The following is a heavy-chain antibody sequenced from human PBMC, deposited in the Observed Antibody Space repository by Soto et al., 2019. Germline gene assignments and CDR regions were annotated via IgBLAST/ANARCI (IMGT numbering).Heavy chain of an antibody. CDR3: ASKFGELLADAFDI. CDR1: NASISSRKW. CDR2: IYHSGSI. D-gene: IGHD3-10*01. J-gene: IGHJ3*02. V-gene: IGHV4-4*02. Sequence: QVHLQESGPGLVKPSGTLSLTCTVSNASISSRKWWTWVRQTPGKGLEWIGEIYHSGSINHNPYLKSRVTLSVDKSKNQFSLKMTSVTAADTGVYYCASKFGELLADAFDIWGQGTVVTVSS.